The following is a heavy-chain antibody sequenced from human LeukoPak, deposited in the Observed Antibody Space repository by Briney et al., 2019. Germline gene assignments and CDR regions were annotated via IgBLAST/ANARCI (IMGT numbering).Heavy chain of an antibody. Sequence: SETLSLTCTVSGDSISSSSSYWGWIRQPPGEGLEWIGSIYYSGSTYYNTSLKSRVTISVDTSKNQFSLKLSSVTAADTAVYYCASTITIFGVVRDYYYYMDVWGKGTTVTVSS. CDR2: IYYSGST. CDR1: GDSISSSSSY. J-gene: IGHJ6*03. V-gene: IGHV4-39*07. CDR3: ASTITIFGVVRDYYYYMDV. D-gene: IGHD3-3*01.